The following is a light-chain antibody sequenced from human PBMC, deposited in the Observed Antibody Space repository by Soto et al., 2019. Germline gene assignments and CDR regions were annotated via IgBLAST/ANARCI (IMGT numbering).Light chain of an antibody. J-gene: IGLJ1*01. CDR3: CSYAGSYTHV. CDR1: SSDVGRYNF. V-gene: IGLV2-11*01. CDR2: DVI. Sequence: QSALTQPRSVSGSPGLSVTISCTGTSSDVGRYNFVSWYQQHPDKAPKLMIYDVIKRPSGVPDRFSGSKSGNTASLTIYGLQAEDEADYHCCSYAGSYTHVFGTGTKLTVL.